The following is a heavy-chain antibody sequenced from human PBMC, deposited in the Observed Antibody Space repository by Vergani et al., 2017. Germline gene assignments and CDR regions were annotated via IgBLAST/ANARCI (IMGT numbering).Heavy chain of an antibody. Sequence: QLQLQESGPGLVKPSATLSLTCSVSGASIRSSNYYWGWIRQPPGKGLEWIASIYYSGSTNYNPSLKSRVTISVDTSKNQFSLKLSSVTAADTAVYYCARAYYDILTGYDYWGQGTLVTVSS. CDR1: GASIRSSNYY. D-gene: IGHD3-9*01. CDR2: IYYSGST. V-gene: IGHV4-39*07. CDR3: ARAYYDILTGYDY. J-gene: IGHJ4*02.